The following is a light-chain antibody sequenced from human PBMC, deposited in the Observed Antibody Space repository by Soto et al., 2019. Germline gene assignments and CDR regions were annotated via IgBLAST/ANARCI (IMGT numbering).Light chain of an antibody. CDR1: QSVSRY. CDR3: QQRSNWPPIT. Sequence: SQSVSRYLAWYQQKPGQAPRLLIYDASSRATGIPARFSGSGSGTDFTLTISSLEPEDFAVYYCQQRSNWPPITFGQGTRLEIK. J-gene: IGKJ5*01. CDR2: DAS. V-gene: IGKV3-11*01.